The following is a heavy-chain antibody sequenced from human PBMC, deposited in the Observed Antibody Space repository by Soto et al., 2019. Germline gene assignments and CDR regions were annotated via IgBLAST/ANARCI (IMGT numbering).Heavy chain of an antibody. CDR3: ARGGDSSSWYTGGWFCAFDI. CDR1: GGSISSGDYY. D-gene: IGHD6-13*01. CDR2: IYYSGST. Sequence: SETLSLTCTVSGGSISSGDYYWSWIRQPPGKGLEWIGYIYYSGSTYYNPSLKSRVTISVDTSKNQFSLKLSSVTAADTAVYYCARGGDSSSWYTGGWFCAFDIWGQGTMVTVS. V-gene: IGHV4-30-4*01. J-gene: IGHJ3*02.